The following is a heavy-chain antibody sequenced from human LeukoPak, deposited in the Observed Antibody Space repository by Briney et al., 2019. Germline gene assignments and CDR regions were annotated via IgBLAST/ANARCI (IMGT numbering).Heavy chain of an antibody. CDR2: ISSSGSTI. CDR3: ARDRVPTYYYDSSGYYYPEYFQH. D-gene: IGHD3-22*01. Sequence: PGGSLRLSCAASGFTFSDYYMSWIRQAPGKGLEWVSYISSSGSTIYYADSVKGRFTTSRDNAKNSLYLQMNSLRAEDTAVYYCARDRVPTYYYDSSGYYYPEYFQHWGQGTLVTVSS. J-gene: IGHJ1*01. CDR1: GFTFSDYY. V-gene: IGHV3-11*01.